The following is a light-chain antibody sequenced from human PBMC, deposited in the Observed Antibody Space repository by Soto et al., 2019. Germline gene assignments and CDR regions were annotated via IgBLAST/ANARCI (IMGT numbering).Light chain of an antibody. CDR2: DDT. CDR3: QVWDDNTDRVV. Sequence: SYELTQPPSVSVAPGQTAEITCGKNNIETKSVHWYQQRPGQAPVLVVYDDTDRPSGIPKRFSGSSSGNTATLTISRVEAGDEADYYCQVWDDNTDRVVFGGGTKLTVL. J-gene: IGLJ2*01. CDR1: NIETKS. V-gene: IGLV3-21*02.